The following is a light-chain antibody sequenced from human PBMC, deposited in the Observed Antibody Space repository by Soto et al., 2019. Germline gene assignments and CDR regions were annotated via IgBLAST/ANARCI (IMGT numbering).Light chain of an antibody. Sequence: DIQMTQSPSSVSASVGDRVIITCRASQDLSRWVAWYQQKAGKAPQLLIYATSTLQSGVPSRFSGSGSGTEFTLTISSLQPEDFATYDCQQANSFPHALGGGTRVESK. CDR3: QQANSFPHA. CDR1: QDLSRW. CDR2: ATS. J-gene: IGKJ4*01. V-gene: IGKV1-12*01.